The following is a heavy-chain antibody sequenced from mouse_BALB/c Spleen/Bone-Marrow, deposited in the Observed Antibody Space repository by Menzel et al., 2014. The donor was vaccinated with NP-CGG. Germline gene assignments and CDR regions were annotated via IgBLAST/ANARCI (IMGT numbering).Heavy chain of an antibody. CDR1: GYTFTNYW. CDR2: INPSTGYT. Sequence: VQLVESGAELAKPGASVKMSCKASGYTFTNYWMHWVKQRPGQGLEWIGYINPSTGYTEYNQKFKDKATLTADKSSSTACMRLSSLTSEDSAVFYCATRAYDSSYGFAYWGQGTLVTVSA. D-gene: IGHD1-1*01. J-gene: IGHJ3*01. V-gene: IGHV1-7*01. CDR3: ATRAYDSSYGFAY.